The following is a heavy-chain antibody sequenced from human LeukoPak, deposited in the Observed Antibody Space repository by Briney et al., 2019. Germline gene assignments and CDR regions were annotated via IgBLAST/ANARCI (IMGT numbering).Heavy chain of an antibody. V-gene: IGHV4-31*11. D-gene: IGHD3-22*01. CDR3: ARGTYDYYDSSGYPTFDY. Sequence: PSETLSLTCAVYGGSFSGYYWSWIRQHPGKGLEWIGYIYYSGSTYYNPSLKSRVTISVDTSKNQFSLKLSSVTAADTAVYYCARGTYDYYDSSGYPTFDYWGQGTLVTVSS. CDR2: IYYSGST. J-gene: IGHJ4*02. CDR1: GGSFSGYY.